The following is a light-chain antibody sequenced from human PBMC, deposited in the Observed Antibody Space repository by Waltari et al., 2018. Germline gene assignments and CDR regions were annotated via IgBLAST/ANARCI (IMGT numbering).Light chain of an antibody. V-gene: IGKV3-20*01. CDR3: QQYGNSPVT. CDR1: QSVSSNY. J-gene: IGKJ4*01. Sequence: EIVLTQSPGTLSLSPGERATLSCRASQSVSSNYLAWYQQKPGQAPRLLIYDASKRATGIADRFSGSGSGTHFTLTISRLEPEDFAVFYCQQYGNSPVTFGGGTKGEIK. CDR2: DAS.